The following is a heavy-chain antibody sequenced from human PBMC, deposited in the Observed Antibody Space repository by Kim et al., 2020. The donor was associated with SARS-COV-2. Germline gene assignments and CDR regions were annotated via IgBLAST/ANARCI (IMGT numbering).Heavy chain of an antibody. CDR3: ARDVGTGRHDC. Sequence: GDSVKGRFTTSRDNAKNSVYLQLNSLRAEDAAMYYCARDVGTGRHDCWGQGTLVTVSS. J-gene: IGHJ4*02. D-gene: IGHD1-26*01. V-gene: IGHV3-7*01.